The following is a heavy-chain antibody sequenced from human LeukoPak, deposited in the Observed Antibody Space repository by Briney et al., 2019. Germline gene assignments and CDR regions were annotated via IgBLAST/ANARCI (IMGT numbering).Heavy chain of an antibody. CDR2: ISGNAGST. CDR1: GFTLSSYA. D-gene: IGHD3-16*01. V-gene: IGHV3-23*01. J-gene: IGHJ4*02. CDR3: AKDRAMITFGGGARIQDY. Sequence: GGSLRLSCAASGFTLSSYAMSWVRQAPGKGLEWVSLISGNAGSTYYADSVKGRFTISRDITKNTLYLQMNSLRAEDTATYYCAKDRAMITFGGGARIQDYWGQGTLVTVSS.